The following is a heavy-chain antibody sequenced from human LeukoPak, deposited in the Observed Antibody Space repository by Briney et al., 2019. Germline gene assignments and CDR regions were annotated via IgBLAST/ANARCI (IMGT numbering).Heavy chain of an antibody. D-gene: IGHD3-3*01. Sequence: ASVKVSCKASGYTFTSYGISWVRQAPGQGLERMGWISAYNGNTNYAQKLQGRVTMTTDTSTSTAYMELRSLRSDDTAVYYCARILTYYDFWSGYGPHYFDYWGQGTLVTVSS. CDR3: ARILTYYDFWSGYGPHYFDY. V-gene: IGHV1-18*01. J-gene: IGHJ4*02. CDR1: GYTFTSYG. CDR2: ISAYNGNT.